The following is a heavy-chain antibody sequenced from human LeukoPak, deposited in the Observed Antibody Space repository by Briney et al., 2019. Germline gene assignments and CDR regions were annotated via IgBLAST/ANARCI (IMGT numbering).Heavy chain of an antibody. CDR2: INPKSGGT. CDR1: GYTFTGYY. Sequence: ASVKVSCKASGYTFTGYYMHCVRQAPRQGLEWMGRINPKSGGTNYAQKFKGRVTMTRDTSISTAYMALSRLRSDDTAVYYCAREGRYSSSEGNWFDPWGQGTLVTVSS. J-gene: IGHJ5*02. V-gene: IGHV1-2*06. D-gene: IGHD6-13*01. CDR3: AREGRYSSSEGNWFDP.